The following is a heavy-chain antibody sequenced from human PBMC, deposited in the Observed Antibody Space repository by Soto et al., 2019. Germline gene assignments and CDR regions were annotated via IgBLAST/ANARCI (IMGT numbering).Heavy chain of an antibody. Sequence: GGSLRLSCAASGFTFSSYWMSWVRQAPGKGLEWVANIKQDGSEKYYVDSVKGRFTISRDNAKNSLYLQMNSLRAEDTAVYYCARDKRAIFGVVIIPRFGMDVWGQGTTVTVSS. CDR3: ARDKRAIFGVVIIPRFGMDV. CDR1: GFTFSSYW. CDR2: IKQDGSEK. J-gene: IGHJ6*02. D-gene: IGHD3-3*01. V-gene: IGHV3-7*05.